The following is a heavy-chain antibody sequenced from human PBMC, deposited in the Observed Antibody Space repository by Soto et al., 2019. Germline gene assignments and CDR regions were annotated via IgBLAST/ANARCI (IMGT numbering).Heavy chain of an antibody. CDR2: MNPNSGNT. J-gene: IGHJ4*02. CDR1: GYTFTSYD. Sequence: ASVKVSCKASGYTFTSYDINWVRQATGQGLEWMGWMNPNSGNTGYAQKFQGRVTMTRNTSISTAYMELSSLRSEDTAVYYCGRDYYDFWSGYYRHEYWGQGTLVTVSS. CDR3: GRDYYDFWSGYYRHEY. V-gene: IGHV1-8*01. D-gene: IGHD3-3*01.